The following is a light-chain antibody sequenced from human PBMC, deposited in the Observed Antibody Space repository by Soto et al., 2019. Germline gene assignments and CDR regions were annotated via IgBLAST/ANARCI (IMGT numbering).Light chain of an antibody. J-gene: IGKJ1*01. CDR2: CAS. CDR1: QSVSSN. CDR3: QQYNNWPET. V-gene: IGKV3-15*01. Sequence: EIVMTQSPATLSVSPGERATLSCRASQSVSSNLAWYQQKPRQAPRILIYCASTRATGIPARFSGSGSGTEFTLTISSLQSEDFAVYYCQQYNNWPETFGQGTKVDIK.